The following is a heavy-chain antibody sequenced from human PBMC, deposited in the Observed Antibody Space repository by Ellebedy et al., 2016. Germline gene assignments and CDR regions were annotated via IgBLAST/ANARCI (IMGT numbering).Heavy chain of an antibody. Sequence: GGSLRLSXAASGFTFSSYGMHWVRQAPGQGLEWVAVISHDGSNTYCVDSVKGRFTISRDNSNNTLDLQMNTLRADDTAVYYCAKTDCTTIGCRLLDFWGQGTLVTVSS. CDR1: GFTFSSYG. CDR2: ISHDGSNT. V-gene: IGHV3-30*18. J-gene: IGHJ4*02. D-gene: IGHD2-8*01. CDR3: AKTDCTTIGCRLLDF.